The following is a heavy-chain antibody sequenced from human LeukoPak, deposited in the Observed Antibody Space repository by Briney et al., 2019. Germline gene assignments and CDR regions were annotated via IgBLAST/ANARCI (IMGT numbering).Heavy chain of an antibody. CDR3: AREIVSAVGGNFDY. CDR2: ISSSDGTR. CDR1: GFTFSSYE. J-gene: IGHJ4*02. V-gene: IGHV3-48*03. D-gene: IGHD6-19*01. Sequence: PGGSLRLSCAASGFTFSSYEMNWVRQAPGKGLEWVSYISSSDGTRTYADSVKGRFTISRDNAKKSLYLEMSSLRAEDTAVYYCAREIVSAVGGNFDYWGQGALVTVSS.